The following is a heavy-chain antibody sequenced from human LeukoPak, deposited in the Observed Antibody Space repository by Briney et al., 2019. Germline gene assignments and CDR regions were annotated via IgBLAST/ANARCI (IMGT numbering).Heavy chain of an antibody. CDR3: ARVSGRLERQSDLDY. D-gene: IGHD1-1*01. V-gene: IGHV3-21*01. Sequence: GGSLRLSCAASVFTFGSYSMKWVRQAPGKGLEWVSSISGDSTYIYNAGSVKGRFTISRDNAQASLYLQMISLRADDTAVYYCARVSGRLERQSDLDYWGQGTLVIVSS. CDR1: VFTFGSYS. CDR2: ISGDSTYI. J-gene: IGHJ4*02.